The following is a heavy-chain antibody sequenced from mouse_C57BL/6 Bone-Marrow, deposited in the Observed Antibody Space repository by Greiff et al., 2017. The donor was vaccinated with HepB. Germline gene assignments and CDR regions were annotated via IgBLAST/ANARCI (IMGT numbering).Heavy chain of an antibody. CDR3: ARDRTGYFDS. CDR2: INYDGSST. Sequence: EVMLVESEGGLVQPGSSMKLSCTASGFTFSDYYMAWVRQVPEKGLEWVANINYDGSSTYYLDSLKSRFIISRENAKNILYLQMSSLKSEDTATYYCARDRTGYFDSWGQGTPL. J-gene: IGHJ2*01. V-gene: IGHV5-16*01. CDR1: GFTFSDYY.